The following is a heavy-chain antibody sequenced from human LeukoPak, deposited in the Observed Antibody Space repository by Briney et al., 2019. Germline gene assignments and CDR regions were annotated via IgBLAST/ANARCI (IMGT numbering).Heavy chain of an antibody. V-gene: IGHV4-34*01. Sequence: SETLSLTCAVYGGSFSGYYWSWIRQPPGKGLEGIGEINHSGSTNYNPSLKSRVTISVDTSKNQFSLKLSSVTAADTAVYYCARRAYSRNFDYWGQGTLVTVSS. D-gene: IGHD6-13*01. J-gene: IGHJ4*02. CDR2: INHSGST. CDR1: GGSFSGYY. CDR3: ARRAYSRNFDY.